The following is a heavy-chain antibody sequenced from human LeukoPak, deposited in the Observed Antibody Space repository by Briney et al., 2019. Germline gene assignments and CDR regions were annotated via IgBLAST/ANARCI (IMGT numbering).Heavy chain of an antibody. Sequence: ASVTVSCKASGYTFTSYDINWVRQATGQGLEWMGWMNPNSGNTNYAQKFQGRVTMTRDTSISTAYMELSRLRSDDTAVYYCAREGVGATTVVDYWGQGTLVTVSS. CDR2: MNPNSGNT. J-gene: IGHJ4*02. CDR1: GYTFTSYD. D-gene: IGHD1-26*01. CDR3: AREGVGATTVVDY. V-gene: IGHV1-8*01.